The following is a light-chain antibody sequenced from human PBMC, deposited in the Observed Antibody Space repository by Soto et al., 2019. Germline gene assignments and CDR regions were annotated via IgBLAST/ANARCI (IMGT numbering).Light chain of an antibody. CDR2: DAT. V-gene: IGLV2-14*03. Sequence: QLVLTQPASVSASPGPSITISCTLSSSDIGCPNYVSWCQHHPGKAPKVLIFDATKRPAGDSDPFSGSKSGTTASLTISGLQAEDEDDYDCSSHTCNKTVLFGGGTKLTVL. CDR1: SSDIGCPNY. J-gene: IGLJ2*01. CDR3: SSHTCNKTVL.